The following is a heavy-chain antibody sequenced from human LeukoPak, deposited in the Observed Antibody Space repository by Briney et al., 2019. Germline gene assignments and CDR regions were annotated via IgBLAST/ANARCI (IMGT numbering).Heavy chain of an antibody. CDR3: ARESGVATIDY. CDR1: GGSISSGGYS. D-gene: IGHD5-12*01. V-gene: IGHV4-30-2*01. J-gene: IGHJ4*02. CDR2: IYHSGST. Sequence: SETLSLTCAVSGGSISSGGYSWSWIRQPPGKGLEWIGYIYHSGSTYYNPSLKSRVTISVDRSKNQFSLKLSSVTAADTAVYYCARESGVATIDYWGQGTLVTVSS.